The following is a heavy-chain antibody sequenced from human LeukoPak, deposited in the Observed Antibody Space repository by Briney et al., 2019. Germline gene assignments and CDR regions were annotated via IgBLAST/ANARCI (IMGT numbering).Heavy chain of an antibody. Sequence: PGGSLSLSCAASGLTFSTYWMSWVPRAPGKGLEWVAKIKEDGSEKYCGDSVKGRFTISRDNAKNSLYLQMNSLRAEHTAVYYCARDSSGYQWGQGTLVTVSS. CDR1: GLTFSTYW. CDR2: IKEDGSEK. D-gene: IGHD3-22*01. V-gene: IGHV3-7*01. J-gene: IGHJ4*02. CDR3: ARDSSGYQ.